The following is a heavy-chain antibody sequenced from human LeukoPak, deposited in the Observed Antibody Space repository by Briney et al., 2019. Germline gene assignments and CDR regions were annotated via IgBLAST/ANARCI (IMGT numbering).Heavy chain of an antibody. V-gene: IGHV3-74*01. D-gene: IGHD2-15*01. J-gene: IGHJ4*02. Sequence: PGGSLRLSCAASGFTFSSYWMHWVRQAPGKGLVWVSRINSDGSSTSYADSVKGRFTISRDNAKNTLYLQTNSLRAEDTAVYYCARDYCSGGTCYFDYWGQGTLVTVSS. CDR1: GFTFSSYW. CDR2: INSDGSST. CDR3: ARDYCSGGTCYFDY.